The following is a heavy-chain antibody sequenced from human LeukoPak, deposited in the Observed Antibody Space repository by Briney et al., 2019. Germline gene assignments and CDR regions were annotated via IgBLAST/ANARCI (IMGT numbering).Heavy chain of an antibody. CDR1: GFTFSSYW. Sequence: PGGSLRLSCAASGFTFSSYWMHWVRHAPGKGLVWVSRINSDGSSTSYADSVKGRFTISRDNAKNTLYLEMNSLRAEDTAIYYCAKNPLVSGTIYFDSWGQGTLLTVSS. V-gene: IGHV3-74*01. D-gene: IGHD6-19*01. J-gene: IGHJ4*02. CDR2: INSDGSST. CDR3: AKNPLVSGTIYFDS.